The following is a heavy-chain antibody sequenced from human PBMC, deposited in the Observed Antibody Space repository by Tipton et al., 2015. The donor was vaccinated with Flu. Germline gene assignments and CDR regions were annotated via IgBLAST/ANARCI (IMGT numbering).Heavy chain of an antibody. Sequence: GLVKPSETLSLTCAVYGGSFSGYYWSWIRQPPGKGLEWIGEINHSGSTNYNPSLKSRVTISVDTSKNQFSLKLSSVTAADTAVYYCARKGINTYYYYYYYMDVWGKGTTVTVSS. V-gene: IGHV4-34*01. J-gene: IGHJ6*03. CDR1: GGSFSGYY. D-gene: IGHD2-15*01. CDR2: INHSGST. CDR3: ARKGINTYYYYYYYMDV.